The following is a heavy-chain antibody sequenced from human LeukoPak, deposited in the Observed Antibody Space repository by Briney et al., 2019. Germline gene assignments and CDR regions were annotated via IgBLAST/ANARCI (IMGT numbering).Heavy chain of an antibody. Sequence: SETLSLTCTVSGGSISSYYWSWVRQPPGKGLEWIGFVYYTGSTNYNPSLKSRVTISVDTSKNQFSLKLSSVTAAGTAVYYCARVDYGGKLYYYYYYMDVWGKGTTVTVSS. CDR1: GGSISSYY. CDR3: ARVDYGGKLYYYYYYMDV. D-gene: IGHD4-23*01. V-gene: IGHV4-59*12. CDR2: VYYTGST. J-gene: IGHJ6*03.